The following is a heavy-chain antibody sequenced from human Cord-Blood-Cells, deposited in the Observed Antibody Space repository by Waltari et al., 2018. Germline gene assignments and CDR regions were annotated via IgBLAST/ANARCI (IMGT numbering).Heavy chain of an antibody. Sequence: QVQLQESGPGLVKPSETLSPTCTVPGGSISNSYWSWTRQPAGKGLECNGRIYTSGSTNYYPTHKSRVAMSVYTSKNQISLKLSCVTAADTAVYYCARGEAAAGHFDYWGQGTLVTVSS. CDR1: GGSISNSY. CDR2: IYTSGST. J-gene: IGHJ4*02. D-gene: IGHD6-13*01. V-gene: IGHV4-4*07. CDR3: ARGEAAAGHFDY.